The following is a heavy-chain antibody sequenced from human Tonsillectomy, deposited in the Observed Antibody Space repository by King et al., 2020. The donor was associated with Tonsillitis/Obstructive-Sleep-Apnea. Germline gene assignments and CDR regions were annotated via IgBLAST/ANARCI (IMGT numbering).Heavy chain of an antibody. V-gene: IGHV3-43*02. Sequence: VQLVESGGGVVQPGGSLRLSCAASGFTFDDYAMHWVRQAPGKGLEWVSLISWDGGSPYYADSVKGRFTISRDNSKNSLYLQMNSLRAVDTALYYCATFRVVPAAIDAFDIWGQGKMVTVSS. CDR3: ATFRVVPAAIDAFDI. J-gene: IGHJ3*02. CDR2: ISWDGGSP. D-gene: IGHD2-2*01. CDR1: GFTFDDYA.